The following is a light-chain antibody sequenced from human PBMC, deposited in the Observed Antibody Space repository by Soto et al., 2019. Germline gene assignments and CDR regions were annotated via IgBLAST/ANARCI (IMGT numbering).Light chain of an antibody. J-gene: IGKJ4*01. CDR3: QQYNNWPPLT. CDR2: GAS. CDR1: QSVSSN. Sequence: EILMTQSPATLSVSPGERATLSCRSSQSVSSNLAGYQQKPGQAPRLLIYGASTRATGIPARFSGSGSGTEFTLTISSLQSEDFAVYYCQQYNNWPPLTVGGGTNVDIK. V-gene: IGKV3-15*01.